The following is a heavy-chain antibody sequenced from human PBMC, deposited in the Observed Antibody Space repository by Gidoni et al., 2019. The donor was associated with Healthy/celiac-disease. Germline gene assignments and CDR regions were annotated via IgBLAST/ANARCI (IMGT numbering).Heavy chain of an antibody. J-gene: IGHJ6*02. CDR2: IRDDGSNK. CDR1: GSPVSSYG. V-gene: IGHV3-30*02. CDR3: AKGGGIVVVPYYYYGMDV. Sequence: QLQLVEAGGGVVQPGGSRRHSGAAPGSPVSSYGMHWVRQAPGKGLDWAAFIRDDGSNKYYADSVKGRFTISRDNSKNTLYLQMNSLRAEDTTVYYCAKGGGIVVVPYYYYGMDVWGQGTTVTVSS. D-gene: IGHD2-2*01.